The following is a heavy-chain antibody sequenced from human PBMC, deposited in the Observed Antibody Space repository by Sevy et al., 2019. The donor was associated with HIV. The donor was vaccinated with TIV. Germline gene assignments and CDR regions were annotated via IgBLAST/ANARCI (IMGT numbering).Heavy chain of an antibody. Sequence: SLRLSCTGSGFTFGDYAMSWFRQAPGMGLEWVGFIRSKDYGGATEYATSVKGRFTISRDDSKSIADLQMNSLKTGDTAVYYCTRGYYYDSSGYSDYWGQGTLVTVSS. CDR2: IRSKDYGGAT. CDR1: GFTFGDYA. CDR3: TRGYYYDSSGYSDY. D-gene: IGHD3-22*01. V-gene: IGHV3-49*03. J-gene: IGHJ4*02.